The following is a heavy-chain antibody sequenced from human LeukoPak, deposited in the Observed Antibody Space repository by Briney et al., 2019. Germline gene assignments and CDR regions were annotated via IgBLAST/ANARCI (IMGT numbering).Heavy chain of an antibody. CDR1: GFTFSNAW. CDR3: TTDTDIVATTSPDY. J-gene: IGHJ4*02. D-gene: IGHD5-12*01. Sequence: PGGSLRLSCAASGFTFSNAWMSWFRQAPGKGLEWVGRIKSKTDGGTTDYAAPVKGRFTISRDDSKNTLYLQMNSLKTEDTAVYYCTTDTDIVATTSPDYWGQGTLVTVSS. CDR2: IKSKTDGGTT. V-gene: IGHV3-15*01.